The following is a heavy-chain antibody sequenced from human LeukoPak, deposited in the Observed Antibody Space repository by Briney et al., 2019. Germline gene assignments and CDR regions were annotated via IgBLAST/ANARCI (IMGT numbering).Heavy chain of an antibody. CDR1: GFTFRDYY. CDR3: ARDWYCSSSICYTDRNWLDP. Sequence: GGSLRLSCAASGFTFRDYYMSWIRQAPGKGLEWVSYISTTSSYTDYADSVRGRFTIPRDNANNLLYLQMNSLRPEDTAVYYCARDWYCSSSICYTDRNWLDPWGQGTLVTVSS. CDR2: ISTTSSYT. D-gene: IGHD2-2*02. J-gene: IGHJ5*02. V-gene: IGHV3-11*05.